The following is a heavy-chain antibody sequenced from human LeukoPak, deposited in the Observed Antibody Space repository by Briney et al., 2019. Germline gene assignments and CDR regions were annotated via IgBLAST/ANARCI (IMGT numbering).Heavy chain of an antibody. D-gene: IGHD3-10*01. CDR1: GVSISSYY. V-gene: IGHV4-59*08. CDR3: ARRSTFENFFDY. Sequence: SETLSLTCTVSGVSISSYYWSWIRQPPGKGLEWMGHIYYSGTNYNPSLKSRVTMSVDTSNSQLSLKLTSLTAADSAVYYCARRSTFENFFDYWGQGTPVTVSS. J-gene: IGHJ4*02. CDR2: IYYSGT.